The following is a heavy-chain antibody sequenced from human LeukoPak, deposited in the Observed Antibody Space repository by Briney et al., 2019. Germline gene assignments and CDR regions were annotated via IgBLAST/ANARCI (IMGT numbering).Heavy chain of an antibody. CDR1: GSTFSSYS. CDR3: ARGAYGSGRSGMDV. CDR2: ISSSSSYI. Sequence: GGSLRLSCAASGSTFSSYSMNWVRQAPGKGLEWVSSISSSSSYIYYADSVKGRFTISRDNAKNSLYLQMNSLRAEDTAVYYCARGAYGSGRSGMDVWGKGTTVTVSS. J-gene: IGHJ6*04. V-gene: IGHV3-21*01. D-gene: IGHD3-10*01.